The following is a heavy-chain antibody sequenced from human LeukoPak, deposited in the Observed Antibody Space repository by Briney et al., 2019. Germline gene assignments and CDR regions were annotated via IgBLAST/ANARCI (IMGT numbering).Heavy chain of an antibody. CDR2: INHSGST. CDR3: ARSCRILDIVATIRARLGGNGFDI. CDR1: GGSFSGYN. D-gene: IGHD5-12*01. V-gene: IGHV4-34*01. J-gene: IGHJ3*02. Sequence: SETLSLICAVYGGSFSGYNWSWIRQPPGKGLEWIGEINHSGSTNYNPSLKSRVTISVDTSRNQFSLKLSSVTAADTAVYYCARSCRILDIVATIRARLGGNGFDIWGQGTMVTVSS.